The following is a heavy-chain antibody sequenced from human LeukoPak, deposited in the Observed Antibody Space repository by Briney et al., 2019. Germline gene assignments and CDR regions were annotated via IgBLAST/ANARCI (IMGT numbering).Heavy chain of an antibody. CDR2: ISWNSGSI. Sequence: GGSLRLSCAASGFTFDDYAMHWVRQAPGKGLEWVSGISWNSGSIGYADSVKGRFTISRDNAKNSLYLQMDSLRAEDTAVYYCARVGEYDSFDYWGQGTLVTVSS. V-gene: IGHV3-9*01. CDR1: GFTFDDYA. CDR3: ARVGEYDSFDY. D-gene: IGHD2/OR15-2a*01. J-gene: IGHJ4*02.